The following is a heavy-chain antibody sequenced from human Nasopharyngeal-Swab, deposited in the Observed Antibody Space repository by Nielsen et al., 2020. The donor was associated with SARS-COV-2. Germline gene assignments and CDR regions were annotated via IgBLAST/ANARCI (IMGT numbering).Heavy chain of an antibody. V-gene: IGHV3-11*04. Sequence: GESLKISCVASGLTFIDYYMSWIRQAPGKGLEWVSYMSNSGSTIYYADSVKGRFTISRDNAKSSLYLQMNSLRAEDTAVYYCADISYSSIDYWGQGTLVTVSS. CDR1: GLTFIDYY. CDR2: MSNSGSTI. J-gene: IGHJ4*02. D-gene: IGHD6-19*01. CDR3: ADISYSSIDY.